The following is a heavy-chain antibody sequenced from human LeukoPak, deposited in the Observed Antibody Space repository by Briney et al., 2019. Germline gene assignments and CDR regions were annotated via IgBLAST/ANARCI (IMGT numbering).Heavy chain of an antibody. V-gene: IGHV1-8*01. D-gene: IGHD2-21*02. CDR1: GYTFTSYD. Sequence: ASAKVSCKASGYTFTSYDINWVRQATGQGLEWMGWMNPNSGDTGYAQKFQGRLTMTRNTSISTAYMELSSLGSEDTALYYCATKTVTDSWGQGTLVTVSS. CDR3: ATKTVTDS. CDR2: MNPNSGDT. J-gene: IGHJ4*02.